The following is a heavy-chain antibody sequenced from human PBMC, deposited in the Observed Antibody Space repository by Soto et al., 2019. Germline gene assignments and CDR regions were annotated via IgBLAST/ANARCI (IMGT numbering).Heavy chain of an antibody. D-gene: IGHD1-1*01. CDR2: NYYSGSEST. Sequence: QVQLQESGPGLVKPSGTLSLTCSVSGGSISSSYWNWIRQPPGKGLEWIGFNYYSGSESTRYNPSLKSRVAISVDTAKKQFSLKLTSVTAADTAIYYCARGSTWSVFDYWGQGTLVTVSS. V-gene: IGHV4-59*01. CDR1: GGSISSSY. J-gene: IGHJ4*02. CDR3: ARGSTWSVFDY.